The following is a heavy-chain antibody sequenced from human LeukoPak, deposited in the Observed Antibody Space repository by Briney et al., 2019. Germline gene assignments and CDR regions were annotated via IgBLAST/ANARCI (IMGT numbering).Heavy chain of an antibody. J-gene: IGHJ5*02. CDR2: ISAYNGNT. Sequence: VASVKVSCKASGYTFTSYGISWVRQAPGQGLEWMGWISAYNGNTNYAQKFQGRVTITADKSTSTAYMELSSLRSEDTAVYYCARERVAATSNWFDPWGQGTLVTVSS. CDR3: ARERVAATSNWFDP. V-gene: IGHV1-18*01. CDR1: GYTFTSYG. D-gene: IGHD2-15*01.